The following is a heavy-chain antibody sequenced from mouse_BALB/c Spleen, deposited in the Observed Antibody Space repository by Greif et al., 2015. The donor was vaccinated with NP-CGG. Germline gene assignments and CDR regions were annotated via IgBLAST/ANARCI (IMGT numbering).Heavy chain of an antibody. V-gene: IGHV5-12-1*01. J-gene: IGHJ1*01. CDR1: GFAFSSYD. CDR3: ARQKYYGYFDV. Sequence: VQLKDSGGGLVKPGGSLKLSCAASGFAFSSYDMSWVRQTPEKRLEWVAYISSGGGSTYYPDTVKGRFTISRDNAKNTLYLQMSSLKSEDTAMYYCARQKYYGYFDVWGAGTTVTVSS. CDR2: ISSGGGST.